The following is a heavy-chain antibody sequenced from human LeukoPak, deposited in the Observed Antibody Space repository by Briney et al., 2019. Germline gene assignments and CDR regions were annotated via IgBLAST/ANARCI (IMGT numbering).Heavy chain of an antibody. J-gene: IGHJ4*02. CDR2: IKSDGSWT. Sequence: PTGGSLRLSCAASGFSIRGYWMHWVRQAPGKGLMWVSRIKSDGSWTNYADSVRGRFTISRDNAKNTLYLQMIGLRAGDTAIYYCVRDGDAYDFDHWGQGILVTVSS. V-gene: IGHV3-74*01. CDR1: GFSIRGYW. D-gene: IGHD5-12*01. CDR3: VRDGDAYDFDH.